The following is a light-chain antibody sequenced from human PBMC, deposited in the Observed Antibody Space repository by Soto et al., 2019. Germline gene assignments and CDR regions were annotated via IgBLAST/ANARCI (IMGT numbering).Light chain of an antibody. CDR1: SSDIGGYNY. V-gene: IGLV2-14*01. Sequence: QSVLTQPASVSGSLGQSITISCTGTSSDIGGYNYVSWYQQCPGKAPKPMIYRVSNRPSGVSNRFSGSKSGDTASLTISGLQAEDEADYHCSSYSSTSTLVVFGTGTKVTVL. J-gene: IGLJ1*01. CDR3: SSYSSTSTLVV. CDR2: RVS.